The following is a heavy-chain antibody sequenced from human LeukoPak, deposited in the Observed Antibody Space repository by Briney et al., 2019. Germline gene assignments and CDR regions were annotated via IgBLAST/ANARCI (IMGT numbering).Heavy chain of an antibody. J-gene: IGHJ4*02. V-gene: IGHV3-23*01. Sequence: PGGSLRLSCAASGFTFSSYGMTWVRQAPGKGLEWVSIISGGGDDTYYADSVKGRFTISRDNSKNTVYLQMSSLRPEDTAVYYCARGGGSENQYAPWYFDYWGQGTLVTVPS. CDR3: ARGGGSENQYAPWYFDY. D-gene: IGHD3-10*01. CDR2: ISGGGDDT. CDR1: GFTFSSYG.